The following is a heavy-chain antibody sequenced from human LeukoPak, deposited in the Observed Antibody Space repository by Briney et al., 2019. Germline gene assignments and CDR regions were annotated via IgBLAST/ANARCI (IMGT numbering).Heavy chain of an antibody. CDR3: ARDLADGDGFDI. J-gene: IGHJ3*02. V-gene: IGHV3-48*02. CDR2: ISSSISTM. Sequence: GGSLRLSCAASGFTFSTYSMNWVRQAPGKGLEWVSYISSSISTMYYADSVEGRFTISRDNAKTSLYLQMNSLRDEDTAIYDCARDLADGDGFDIWGQGTLVTVSS. CDR1: GFTFSTYS.